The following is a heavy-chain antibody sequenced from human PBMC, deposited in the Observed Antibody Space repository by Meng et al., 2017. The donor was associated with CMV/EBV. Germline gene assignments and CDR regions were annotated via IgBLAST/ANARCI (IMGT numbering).Heavy chain of an antibody. V-gene: IGHV1-2*02. J-gene: IGHJ6*02. Sequence: ASVKVSCKASGYTFTGYYMHWVRQAPGQGLEWMGWINPDSGGTNYAQKFQGRVTMTRDTSISTAYMELSSLRSDDTAVYYCARGLPWAPRLFRMVIGTRLGGMDVWGQRTTVTVSS. CDR2: INPDSGGT. D-gene: IGHD2-21*01. CDR1: GYTFTGYY. CDR3: ARGLPWAPRLFRMVIGTRLGGMDV.